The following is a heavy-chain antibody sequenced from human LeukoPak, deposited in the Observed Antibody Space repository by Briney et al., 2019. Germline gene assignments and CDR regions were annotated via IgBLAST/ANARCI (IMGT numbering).Heavy chain of an antibody. V-gene: IGHV1-46*01. CDR1: GYSFTSYY. CDR2: IHPGSGST. J-gene: IGHJ4*02. CDR3: ASPGYCTSASCEGLDY. Sequence: ASVKVSCKSSGYSFTSYYMHWVRQAPGQGLELMGIIHPGSGSTSYAQKFQGRVTVTRDTSTSTVYMELSSLRSDDTAVYYCASPGYCTSASCEGLDYWGQGTLITVSS. D-gene: IGHD2-2*01.